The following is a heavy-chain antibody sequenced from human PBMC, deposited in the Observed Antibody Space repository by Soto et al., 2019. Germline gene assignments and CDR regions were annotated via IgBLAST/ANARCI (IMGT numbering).Heavy chain of an antibody. V-gene: IGHV1-3*01. CDR3: AGFGRYWVGDT. D-gene: IGHD1-26*01. CDR2: INAGNGNT. Sequence: ASVKVSCKASGYTFTSYAMLWVRQAPGQRLEWMGWINAGNGNTKYSQKFQGRVTITRDTSASTAYMELSSLRSEDTAVYYCAGFGRYWVGDTWGQGTLVTVSS. J-gene: IGHJ5*02. CDR1: GYTFTSYA.